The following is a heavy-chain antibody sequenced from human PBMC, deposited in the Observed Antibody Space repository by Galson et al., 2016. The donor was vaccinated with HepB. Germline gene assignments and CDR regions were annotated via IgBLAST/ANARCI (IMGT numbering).Heavy chain of an antibody. CDR1: GFNFSNYG. J-gene: IGHJ5*02. CDR2: IWYNGNTK. D-gene: IGHD5/OR15-5a*01. CDR3: MRRFYDTSAHFTNVPGGQGTGKGIDSVEEVSIEGNSMREEDTALYCCTRSCDNTSTKLSLDL. V-gene: IGHV3-33*01. Sequence: SLRLSCAASGFNFSNYGMHWVRQAPGKGLEWVALIWYNGNTKYYADSVKGRFIISRDNSRNTVYMQMNSLRGEDTALYYCMRRFYDTSAHFTNVPGGQGTGKGIDSVEEVSIEGNSMREEDTALYCCTRSCDNTSTKLSLDLSGQRTLVIAAS.